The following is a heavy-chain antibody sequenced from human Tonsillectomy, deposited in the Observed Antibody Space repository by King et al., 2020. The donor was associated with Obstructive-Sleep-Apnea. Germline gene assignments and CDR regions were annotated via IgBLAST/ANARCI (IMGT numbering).Heavy chain of an antibody. V-gene: IGHV3-23*04. J-gene: IGHJ6*02. CDR3: AKGGYCSGGSCPPDYYYYYYGMDV. D-gene: IGHD2-15*01. CDR2: IRGSGGST. Sequence: VQLVESGGGLVQPGGSLRLSCAASGFTFSSYAMSCVRQAPGKGLEWVSAIRGSGGSTYYADSVKGRFTISRDNSKNTLYLQMNSLRAEDSAVYYCAKGGYCSGGSCPPDYYYYYYGMDVWGQGTTVTVSS. CDR1: GFTFSSYA.